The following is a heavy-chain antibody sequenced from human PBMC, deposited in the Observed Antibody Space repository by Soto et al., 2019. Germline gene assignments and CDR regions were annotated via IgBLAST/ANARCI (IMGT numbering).Heavy chain of an antibody. V-gene: IGHV4-34*01. CDR3: ARGPRIAAAGTKTNWFDP. D-gene: IGHD6-13*01. CDR1: GGSFSGYY. Sequence: PSETLSLTCAVYGGSFSGYYWSWIRQPPGKGLEWIGEINHSGSTNYNPSLKSRVTISVDTSKNQFSLKLSSVTAADTAVYYCARGPRIAAAGTKTNWFDPWGQGTLVTVS. CDR2: INHSGST. J-gene: IGHJ5*02.